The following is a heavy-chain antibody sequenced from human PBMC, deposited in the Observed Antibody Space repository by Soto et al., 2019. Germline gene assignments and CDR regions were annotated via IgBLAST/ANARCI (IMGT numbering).Heavy chain of an antibody. D-gene: IGHD3-10*01. CDR3: ARAPGTPVRGPGGFDY. CDR1: GGTFSSYA. V-gene: IGHV1-69*12. J-gene: IGHJ4*02. CDR2: IIPIFGTA. Sequence: QVQLVQSGAEVKKPGSSVKVSCKASGGTFSSYAISWVRQAPGQGLEWMGGIIPIFGTANYAQKFQGRVTITADESTRTAHMELSSLRSEDTAVYYWARAPGTPVRGPGGFDYWGQGTLVTASS.